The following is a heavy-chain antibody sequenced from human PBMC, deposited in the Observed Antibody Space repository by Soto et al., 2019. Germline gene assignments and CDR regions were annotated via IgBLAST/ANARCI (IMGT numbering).Heavy chain of an antibody. Sequence: VCSDRICSSWWALLRKKQGKGLEWIGYIYYSGSTNYNPSLKSRVTISVDTSKNQFSLKLSSVTAADTAVYYCASNPRGYSGYAPYYYMDVWAKGTTVTVSS. CDR2: IYYSGST. CDR3: ASNPRGYSGYAPYYYMDV. D-gene: IGHD5-12*01. J-gene: IGHJ6*03. V-gene: IGHV4-59*01. CDR1: SDRICSSW.